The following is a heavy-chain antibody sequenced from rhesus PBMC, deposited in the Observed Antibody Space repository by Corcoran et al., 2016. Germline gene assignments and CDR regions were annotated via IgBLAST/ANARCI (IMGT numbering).Heavy chain of an antibody. V-gene: IGHV4-127*01. D-gene: IGHD1-44*02. CDR2: MGGSRGST. J-gene: IGHJ4*01. CDR3: AREVSGSQDY. Sequence: QVQLQESGPGLVKPSETLSLTCVVSGYSINSGYGWRWIGPSPGKGLEWIGYMGGSRGSTNYNPSLKSRVTISTDTSKNQFSLKLSSVTAADTAVYYWAREVSGSQDYWGQGVLVTVSS. CDR1: GYSINSGYG.